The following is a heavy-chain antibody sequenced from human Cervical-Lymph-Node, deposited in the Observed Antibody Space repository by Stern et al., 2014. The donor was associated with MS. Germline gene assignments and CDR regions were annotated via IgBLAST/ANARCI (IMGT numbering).Heavy chain of an antibody. CDR3: ASAYSSSHYYFDY. CDR1: GFSFSRYG. CDR2: ILYDGSNP. Sequence: VQLVESGGGVVQPGRSLRLSCAASGFSFSRYGMHWVRQAPGKGLEWVALILYDGSNPYYAYSVTGRFTISRDNFKNTLYLQMNSLRAEDTAVYYCASAYSSSHYYFDYWGQGTLVTVSS. J-gene: IGHJ4*02. V-gene: IGHV3-33*01. D-gene: IGHD6-13*01.